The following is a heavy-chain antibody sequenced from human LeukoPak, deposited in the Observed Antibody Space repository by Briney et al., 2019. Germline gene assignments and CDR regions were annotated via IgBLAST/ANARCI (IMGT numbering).Heavy chain of an antibody. Sequence: ASVEVSCKASGGTFSSYAISWVRQAPGQGLEWMGRIIPILGIANYAQKFQGRVTITADKSTSTAYMELSSLRSEDTAVYYCAIGIAAAGNYDSYFDYWGQGTLVTVSS. J-gene: IGHJ4*02. V-gene: IGHV1-69*04. CDR2: IIPILGIA. D-gene: IGHD6-13*01. CDR3: AIGIAAAGNYDSYFDY. CDR1: GGTFSSYA.